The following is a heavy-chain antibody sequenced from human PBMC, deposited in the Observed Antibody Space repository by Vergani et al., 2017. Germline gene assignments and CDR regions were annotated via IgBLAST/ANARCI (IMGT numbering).Heavy chain of an antibody. CDR3: ARSIVSRNPPDYFDN. V-gene: IGHV4-59*01. Sequence: QVQLQESGPGLVRPSETLSLTCTVSGGSLSGYHWNWIRPTPGEGLEWIGYVEDSGYFNYNPSLKTRVSMSSDTSNNQFSLMLSSVTVADTAVYYCARSIVSRNPPDYFDNWGQGTLVTVSS. CDR2: VEDSGYF. D-gene: IGHD1-14*01. CDR1: GGSLSGYH. J-gene: IGHJ4*02.